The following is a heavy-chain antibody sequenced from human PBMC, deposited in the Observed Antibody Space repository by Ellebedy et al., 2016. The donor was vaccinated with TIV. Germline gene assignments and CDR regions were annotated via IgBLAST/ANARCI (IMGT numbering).Heavy chain of an antibody. Sequence: GESLKISCAASGFTFSPYAMAWVRQAPGKGLEWVSGIVGSGAQKYADSVKGRFTISRDNSKRTVDLQMTSLRAEDTAVYCCAKDRTPGDGYWVFDNWGQGTLVSVSS. CDR3: AKDRTPGDGYWVFDN. D-gene: IGHD5-18*01. J-gene: IGHJ4*02. V-gene: IGHV3-23*01. CDR2: IVGSGA. CDR1: GFTFSPYA.